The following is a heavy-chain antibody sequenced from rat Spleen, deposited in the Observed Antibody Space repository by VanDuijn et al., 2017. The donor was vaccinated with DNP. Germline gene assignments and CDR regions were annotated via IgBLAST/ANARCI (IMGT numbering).Heavy chain of an antibody. CDR2: ISYSGST. D-gene: IGHD5-1*01. V-gene: IGHV3-1*01. J-gene: IGHJ2*01. CDR1: AYSITTNY. Sequence: EVQLQESGPGLVKPSQSLSLTCSVTAYSITTNYWGWIRKFPGNKMEWIGHISYSGSTSYNPSHKSRISITRDTSKNHFFLQLNTVTTEDTATYYCARTLGWELCYFDYWGQGVMVTVSS. CDR3: ARTLGWELCYFDY.